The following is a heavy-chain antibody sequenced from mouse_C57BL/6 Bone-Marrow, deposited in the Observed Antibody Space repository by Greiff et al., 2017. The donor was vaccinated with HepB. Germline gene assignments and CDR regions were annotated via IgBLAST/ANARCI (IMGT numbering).Heavy chain of an antibody. J-gene: IGHJ3*01. CDR3: ASTVYYDGSSYWFAY. D-gene: IGHD1-1*01. Sequence: QVQLQQSGPELVKPGASVKISCKASGYAFSSSWMNWVKQRPGKGLEWIGRIYPGDGDTNYNGKFKGKATLTADKSSSTAYMQLSSLTSEDSAVYFCASTVYYDGSSYWFAYWGQGTLVTVSA. CDR2: IYPGDGDT. V-gene: IGHV1-82*01. CDR1: GYAFSSSW.